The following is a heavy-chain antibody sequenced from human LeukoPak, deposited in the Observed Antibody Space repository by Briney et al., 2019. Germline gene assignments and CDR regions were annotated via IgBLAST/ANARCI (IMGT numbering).Heavy chain of an antibody. V-gene: IGHV3-20*04. Sequence: GGSLRLSCAASGFAFDDYGMSWVRQAPGKGLEWVSGINWNGGSTGYADSVKGRFTISRDNAKNSLYLQMNSLRAEDTALYYCARGYSSGWYDMSGYWGQGTLVTVSS. CDR1: GFAFDDYG. D-gene: IGHD6-19*01. CDR2: INWNGGST. CDR3: ARGYSSGWYDMSGY. J-gene: IGHJ4*02.